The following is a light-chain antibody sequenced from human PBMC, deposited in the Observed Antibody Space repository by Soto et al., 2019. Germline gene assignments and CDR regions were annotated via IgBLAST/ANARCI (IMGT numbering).Light chain of an antibody. CDR1: SSDVGGYNY. J-gene: IGLJ1*01. CDR2: DVS. V-gene: IGLV2-14*03. CDR3: SSYTARGTIV. Sequence: QSALAQPASVSGSPGQSITVSCTGTSSDVGGYNYVSWYQQHPGKAPKLIIYDVSVRPSGVSDRFSASKSGNTASLTISGLQAEDEADYYCSSYTARGTIVFGPGTKVT.